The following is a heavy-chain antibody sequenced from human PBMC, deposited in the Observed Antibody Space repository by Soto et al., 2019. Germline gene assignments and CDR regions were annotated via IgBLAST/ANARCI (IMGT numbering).Heavy chain of an antibody. D-gene: IGHD2-21*01. V-gene: IGHV3-64*01. CDR2: ISSNGGST. CDR3: ARGDKTGYYYYYMDV. CDR1: GYNFSNYA. J-gene: IGHJ6*03. Sequence: PGRSLRLPYAASGYNFSNYAIHWIRQAPGKGLEYVSAISSNGGSTYYANSVKGRFTISRDNSKNTLYLQMGSLRAEDMAVYYCARGDKTGYYYYYMDVWGKGTTVTVSS.